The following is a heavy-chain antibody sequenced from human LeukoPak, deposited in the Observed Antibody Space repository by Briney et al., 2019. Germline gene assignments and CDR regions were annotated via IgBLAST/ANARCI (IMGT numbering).Heavy chain of an antibody. V-gene: IGHV3-30*18. CDR2: ISYDGSNK. J-gene: IGHJ4*02. CDR1: GFTFSSYG. D-gene: IGHD3-10*01. CDR3: AKWRTGSGNYYDY. Sequence: PGGSLRLSCAASGFTFSSYGMHWVRQAPGKGLEWVAVISYDGSNKYYADSVKGRFTISRDNSKNTLYLQMNSLRAEDTAVYYCAKWRTGSGNYYDYWGQGTLVTVSS.